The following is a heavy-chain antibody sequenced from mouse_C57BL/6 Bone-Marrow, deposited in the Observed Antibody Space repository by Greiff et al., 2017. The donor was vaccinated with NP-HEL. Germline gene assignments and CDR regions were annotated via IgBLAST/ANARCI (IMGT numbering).Heavy chain of an antibody. CDR2: IDPENGDT. V-gene: IGHV14-4*01. CDR3: TSWDWFAY. D-gene: IGHD4-1*01. CDR1: GFNIKDDY. Sequence: EVKLMESGAELVRPGASVKLSCTASGFNIKDDYMHWVKQRPEPGLEWIGWIDPENGDTEYASKFQGKATITADTSSNTAYLQLSSLTSEDTAVYYCTSWDWFAYWGQGTLVTVSA. J-gene: IGHJ3*01.